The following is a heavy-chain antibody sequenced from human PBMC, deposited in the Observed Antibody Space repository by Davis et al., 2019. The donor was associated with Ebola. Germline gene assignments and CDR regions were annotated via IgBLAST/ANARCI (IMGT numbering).Heavy chain of an antibody. D-gene: IGHD3-3*01. CDR3: VRGTSDWRGVDY. CDR1: GFTFTTHF. J-gene: IGHJ4*02. CDR2: ISPDGTHT. V-gene: IGHV3-74*01. Sequence: PGGSLRLSCAASGFTFTTHFMHWVRQSPGEGLVDLTVISPDGTHTNYADSVKGRFTISRDYSKNTVYLQMNSLKDEDTGVYYCVRGTSDWRGVDYWGQGTLVPVS.